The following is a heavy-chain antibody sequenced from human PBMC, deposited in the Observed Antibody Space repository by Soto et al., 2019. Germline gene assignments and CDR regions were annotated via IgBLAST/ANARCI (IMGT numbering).Heavy chain of an antibody. D-gene: IGHD3-10*01. CDR1: GFTFSSYS. V-gene: IGHV3-48*01. CDR3: ARDPPYFRFGELINPFDY. CDR2: ISSSSSTI. J-gene: IGHJ4*02. Sequence: EVQLVESGGGLVQPGGSLRLSCAASGFTFSSYSMNWVRQAPGKGLEWVSYISSSSSTIYYADSVKGRFTISRDNAKNSLYLQMNSLRAEDTAVYYCARDPPYFRFGELINPFDYWGQGTLVTVSS.